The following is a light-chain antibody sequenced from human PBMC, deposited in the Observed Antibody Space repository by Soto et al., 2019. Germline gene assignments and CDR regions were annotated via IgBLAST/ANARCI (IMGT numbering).Light chain of an antibody. V-gene: IGLV3-21*04. CDR2: FDS. CDR1: NIGGQD. J-gene: IGLJ3*02. CDR3: QVWDSSSDHRGV. Sequence: SYELTQPPSVSVVPGKTARIPCGGNNIGGQDVHWYQQKPGQAPVLVIYFDSDRPSGIPERFSGSNSGNTATLTISRVEAGDEADYYCQVWDSSSDHRGVFGGGTKLTVL.